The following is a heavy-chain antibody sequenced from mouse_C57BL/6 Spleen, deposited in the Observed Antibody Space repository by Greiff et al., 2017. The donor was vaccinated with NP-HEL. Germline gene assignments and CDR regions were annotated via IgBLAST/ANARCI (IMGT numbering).Heavy chain of an antibody. V-gene: IGHV5-4*01. J-gene: IGHJ1*03. Sequence: EVHLVESGGGLVKPGGSLKLSCAASGFTFSCYAMSWVRQTPEKRLEWVATISDGGSYTYYPDNVKGRFTISRDNAKNNLYLQMSHLKSEDTAMYYCARAYYYGSSYGYLDVWGTGTTVTVSS. CDR1: GFTFSCYA. D-gene: IGHD1-1*01. CDR3: ARAYYYGSSYGYLDV. CDR2: ISDGGSYT.